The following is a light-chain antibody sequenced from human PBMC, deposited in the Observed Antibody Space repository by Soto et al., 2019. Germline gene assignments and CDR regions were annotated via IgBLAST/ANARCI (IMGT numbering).Light chain of an antibody. V-gene: IGLV2-8*01. Sequence: QSVLTQPPSASGSPGQSVTISCTGTSSDVGGYNYVSWYQQHPGKAPKFMIYEVSKRPSGVPDRFSGSKSGNTASLTVSGFQVEVEADYYCSSYAGRNNSLYVFGTGTKVTVL. J-gene: IGLJ1*01. CDR1: SSDVGGYNY. CDR2: EVS. CDR3: SSYAGRNNSLYV.